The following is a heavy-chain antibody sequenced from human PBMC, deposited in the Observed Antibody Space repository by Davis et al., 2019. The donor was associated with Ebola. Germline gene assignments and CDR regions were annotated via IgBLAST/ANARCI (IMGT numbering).Heavy chain of an antibody. CDR3: ASGYCGGSSCYP. Sequence: DSVKGRFTVSRDNSKNMLYLQMNSLRAEDTAVYYCASGYCGGSSCYPWGQGTLVTIS. J-gene: IGHJ5*02. V-gene: IGHV3-30*07. D-gene: IGHD2-15*01.